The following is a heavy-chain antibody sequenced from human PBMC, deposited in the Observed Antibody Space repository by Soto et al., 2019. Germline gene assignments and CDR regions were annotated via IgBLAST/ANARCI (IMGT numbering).Heavy chain of an antibody. CDR1: GYNFTNSC. CDR3: ATGTHNPPATPWFRH. CDR2: IHPRDSHGPYT. Sequence: GESLKISCKGSGYNFTNSCINWVRQMPGKGLVWMGRIHPRDSHGPYTNYSPSFQGHVTISVDRSIATAYLHWSSLKAPDTLMSYCATGTHNPPATPWFRHWGQGTLVTVSS. V-gene: IGHV5-10-1*01. D-gene: IGHD6-25*01. J-gene: IGHJ5*02.